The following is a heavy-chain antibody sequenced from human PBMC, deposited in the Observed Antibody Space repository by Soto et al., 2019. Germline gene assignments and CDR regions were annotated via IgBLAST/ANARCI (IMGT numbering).Heavy chain of an antibody. CDR2: TYYRSKWYN. Sequence: SQTLSLTCAISGDSVSSSSVTWNWIRQSPSRGLEWLGRTYYRSKWYNDYADSVKGRFTISRDNSKNTAYLQMSSLRPEDTAVYYCAKGEYYYDGSAYYPFDYWGQGRMVTISS. V-gene: IGHV6-1*01. CDR1: GDSVSSSSVT. J-gene: IGHJ4*02. CDR3: AKGEYYYDGSAYYPFDY. D-gene: IGHD3-22*01.